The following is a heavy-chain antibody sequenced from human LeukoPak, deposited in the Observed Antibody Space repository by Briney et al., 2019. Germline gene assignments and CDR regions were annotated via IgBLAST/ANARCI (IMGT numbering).Heavy chain of an antibody. CDR2: IYHSGST. D-gene: IGHD2-8*01. V-gene: IGHV4-30-2*01. CDR1: GGSISSGGYY. J-gene: IGHJ4*02. Sequence: SQTLSLTCTVSGGSISSGGYYWSWIRQPPGKGLEWIGYIYHSGSTYYNPSLKSRVTISVDRSKNQFSLKLSSVTAADTAVYYCASYMVGDYFDYWGQGTLVTVSS. CDR3: ASYMVGDYFDY.